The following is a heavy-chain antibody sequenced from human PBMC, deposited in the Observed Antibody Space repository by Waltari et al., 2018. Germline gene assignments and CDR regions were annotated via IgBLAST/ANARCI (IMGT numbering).Heavy chain of an antibody. CDR3: ARATTYAFDI. CDR1: GFTFSSYD. V-gene: IGHV3-13*01. J-gene: IGHJ3*02. CDR2: IGTAGDT. Sequence: EVQLVESGGGLVQPGGSLRLSCAASGFTFSSYDMHWVRQATGKGLEWVSAIGTAGDTYYLGSVKGRFTISRENAKNSLYLQMNSLRAGDTAMYYCARATTYAFDIWGQVTMVTVSS.